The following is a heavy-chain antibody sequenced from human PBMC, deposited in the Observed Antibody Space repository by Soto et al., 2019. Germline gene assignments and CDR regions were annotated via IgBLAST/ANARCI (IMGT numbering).Heavy chain of an antibody. CDR2: IYYMGRT. CDR3: ARDKITGLFDY. V-gene: IGHV4-59*12. CDR1: DSISTYY. Sequence: PSETLSLTCTVDSISTYYWNWIRQPPGKGLEWIGYIYYMGRTNYNSSLKSRVTMSIDTSKNQFSLKLTSVTAADTAVYYCARDKITGLFDYWGQGTLVTVSS. D-gene: IGHD2-8*02. J-gene: IGHJ4*02.